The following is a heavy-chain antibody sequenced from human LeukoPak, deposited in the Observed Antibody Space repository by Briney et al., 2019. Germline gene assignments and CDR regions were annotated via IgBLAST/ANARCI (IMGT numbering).Heavy chain of an antibody. CDR3: ARSVSSGWSHY. Sequence: GGSLRLSCAASGFTVSSNYMSWVRQAPGKGLEWVSVIYSGGSTYYADSVKGRFTISRDNSKNTLYLQMNSLRAEDTAVYYCARSVSSGWSHYWGQGTLVTVPS. D-gene: IGHD6-19*01. CDR1: GFTVSSNY. CDR2: IYSGGST. J-gene: IGHJ4*02. V-gene: IGHV3-66*01.